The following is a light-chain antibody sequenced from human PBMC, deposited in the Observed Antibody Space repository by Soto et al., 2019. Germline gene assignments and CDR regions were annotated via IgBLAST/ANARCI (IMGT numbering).Light chain of an antibody. J-gene: IGKJ5*01. CDR3: HQYLISPPVT. V-gene: IGKV3-20*01. CDR1: QSVSSTY. CDR2: GAT. Sequence: EIVLTQSPGTLSLSAGERATLSCRASQSVSSTYLAWYQQKPGQSPTLLIHGATGRATRIPDRFSGSGSETDFTITMNRLEPEDFAVYYCHQYLISPPVTCGQGTRLEIK.